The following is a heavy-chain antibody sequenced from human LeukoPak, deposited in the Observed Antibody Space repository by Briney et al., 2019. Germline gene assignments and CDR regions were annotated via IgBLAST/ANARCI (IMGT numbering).Heavy chain of an antibody. V-gene: IGHV4-59*01. D-gene: IGHD3-22*01. J-gene: IGHJ6*03. CDR1: GGSISSYY. Sequence: PSETLSLTCTVSGGSISSYYWSWIRQPPGKGLEWIGYIYYSGSTNYNPSLKSRVTISVDTSKNQFSLKLSSVTAADTAVYYCARYYYDSSTYYYYMDVWGKGTTVTVSS. CDR3: ARYYYDSSTYYYYMDV. CDR2: IYYSGST.